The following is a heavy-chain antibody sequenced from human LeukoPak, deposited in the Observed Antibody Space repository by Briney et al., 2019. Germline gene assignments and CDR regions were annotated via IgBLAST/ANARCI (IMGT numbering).Heavy chain of an antibody. V-gene: IGHV3-23*01. CDR1: GFTFSSYG. D-gene: IGHD3-22*01. J-gene: IGHJ3*02. Sequence: GGSLRLSCAASGFTFSSYGMSWVRQAPGKGLEGVSAISGSGGSTYYADSVKGRFTISRDNSKTTLYPQMNSLRAEDTAVYYCAKDHPYYYDSSGYQGDAFDIWGQGTMVTVSS. CDR2: ISGSGGST. CDR3: AKDHPYYYDSSGYQGDAFDI.